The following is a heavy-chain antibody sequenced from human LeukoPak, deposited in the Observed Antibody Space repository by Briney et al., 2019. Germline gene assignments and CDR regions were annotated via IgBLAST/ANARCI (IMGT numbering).Heavy chain of an antibody. CDR1: GFTFSSYG. D-gene: IGHD3-10*01. V-gene: IGHV3-30*12. CDR3: AKTFYSGSGSELPHH. CDR2: ISYDGSNK. J-gene: IGHJ1*01. Sequence: PGGSLRLSCAASGFTFSSYGMHWVRQAPGKGLEWVAVISYDGSNKYYADSVKGRFTISRDNSEITVYLQMTSLRVEDTAEYYCAKTFYSGSGSELPHHWGQGTLVTVSS.